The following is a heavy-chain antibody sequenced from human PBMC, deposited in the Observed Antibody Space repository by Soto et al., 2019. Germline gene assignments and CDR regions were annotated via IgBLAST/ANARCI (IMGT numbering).Heavy chain of an antibody. Sequence: SRRLSFGASGFTFRSYTISGVRQARGKGLEWVSGISATGGSTYYADSVKGRFTFSRDNSKNTLYLQMNSLRAEDTAVYYCAKGFIRDCGGDCTVDTWGQGTMVTVSS. CDR1: GFTFRSYT. V-gene: IGHV3-23*01. D-gene: IGHD2-21*02. CDR2: ISATGGST. CDR3: AKGFIRDCGGDCTVDT. J-gene: IGHJ5*02.